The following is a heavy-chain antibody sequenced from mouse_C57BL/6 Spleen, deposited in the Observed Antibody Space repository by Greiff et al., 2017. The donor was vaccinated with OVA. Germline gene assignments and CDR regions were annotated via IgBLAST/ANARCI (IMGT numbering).Heavy chain of an antibody. J-gene: IGHJ4*01. CDR2: IDPSDSYN. D-gene: IGHD1-1*01. CDR3: AVYYYGSSYGAMDY. CDR1: GYTFTSYW. V-gene: IGHV1-50*01. Sequence: VQLQQPGAELVKPGASVKLSCKASGYTFTSYWMQWVKQRPGQGLEWIGEIDPSDSYNNYNQKFKGKAPLTVDTSSSKTYMHLRSLTSEDSAVYYCAVYYYGSSYGAMDYWGQGTSVTVSS.